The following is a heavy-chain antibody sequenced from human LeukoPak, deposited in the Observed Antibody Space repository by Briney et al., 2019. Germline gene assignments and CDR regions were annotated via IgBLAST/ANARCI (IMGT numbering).Heavy chain of an antibody. CDR3: ARGPRGYQLPSKHRYNWFDP. D-gene: IGHD2-2*01. CDR2: NSSSGSTI. CDR1: GFTFSSYE. J-gene: IGHJ5*02. V-gene: IGHV3-48*03. Sequence: GGSLRLSCAASGFTFSSYEMNWVRQAPGKGLEWVSYNSSSGSTIYYADSVKGRFTISRDNAKNSLYLQMNSLRAEDTAVYYCARGPRGYQLPSKHRYNWFDPWGQGTLVTVSS.